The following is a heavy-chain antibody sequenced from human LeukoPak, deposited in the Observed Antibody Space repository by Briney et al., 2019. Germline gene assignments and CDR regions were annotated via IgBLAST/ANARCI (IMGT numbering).Heavy chain of an antibody. CDR1: GFTVRDYH. J-gene: IGHJ4*02. D-gene: IGHD6-19*01. CDR3: TRDEPGSSWFN. V-gene: IGHV3-23*01. CDR2: IVVSST. Sequence: AGGSLTLSCAASGFTVRDYHMSWLRQAPGKGLELVSAIVVSSTHHAGSVKGRFTISRDNFKNTLNLQMNSLRAEVSAIYYCTRDEPGSSWFNWGQGTLVTVSS.